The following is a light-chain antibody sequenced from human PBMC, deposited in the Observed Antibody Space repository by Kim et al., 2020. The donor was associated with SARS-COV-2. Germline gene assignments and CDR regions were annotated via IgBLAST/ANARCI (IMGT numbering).Light chain of an antibody. V-gene: IGLV3-19*01. J-gene: IGLJ3*02. CDR3: TSRDSSGNPWV. CDR1: SLRSYY. CDR2: GKN. Sequence: SSELTQDPAVSVALGQTVRITCQGDSLRSYYASWYQQKPGQAPVLVIYGKNNRPSGIPDRFSGSSSGNTASLTITGAQAEDEADYYCTSRDSSGNPWVFGGGTQLTVL.